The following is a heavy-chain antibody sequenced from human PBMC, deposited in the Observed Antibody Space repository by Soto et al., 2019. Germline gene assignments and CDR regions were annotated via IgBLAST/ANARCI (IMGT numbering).Heavy chain of an antibody. D-gene: IGHD3-10*01. CDR2: FRAGGDDGTT. CDR3: AKKVNSVSGSQSFDY. J-gene: IGHJ4*02. CDR1: GFTFSSYS. V-gene: IGHV3-23*01. Sequence: GGSLRLSCVASGFTFSSYSMSWVRQAPGKGLEWVSGFRAGGDDGTTYYADSVKGRFTISRDNSKNTLFLQMNSLRAEDTAIYSCAKKVNSVSGSQSFDYFGQGTLVTVPS.